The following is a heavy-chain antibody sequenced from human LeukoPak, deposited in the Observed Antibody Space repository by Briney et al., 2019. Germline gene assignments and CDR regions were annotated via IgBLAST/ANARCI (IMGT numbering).Heavy chain of an antibody. V-gene: IGHV1-69*05. CDR2: IIPIFGTA. CDR3: ARAALDVYNPRGFDY. J-gene: IGHJ4*02. CDR1: GGTFSSYA. Sequence: ASVKVSCKASGGTFSSYAISCVRQAPGQGLEWMGGIIPIFGTANYAQKFQGRVTITTDESTSTAYMELSSLRSEDTAVYYCARAALDVYNPRGFDYWGQGTLVTVSS. D-gene: IGHD5-24*01.